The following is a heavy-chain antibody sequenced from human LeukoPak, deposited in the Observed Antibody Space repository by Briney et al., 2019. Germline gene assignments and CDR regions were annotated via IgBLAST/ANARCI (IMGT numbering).Heavy chain of an antibody. J-gene: IGHJ4*02. CDR2: ISSSGSTI. D-gene: IGHD3-22*01. Sequence: GGSLRLSCAASGFTFSDYYMSWIRQAPGKGLEWVSYISSSGSTIYYADSVKGRFTIPRDNAKNSLYLQMNSLRAEDTAVYYCARDRYYYDSSGYYYGWGQGTLVTVSS. CDR1: GFTFSDYY. CDR3: ARDRYYYDSSGYYYG. V-gene: IGHV3-11*01.